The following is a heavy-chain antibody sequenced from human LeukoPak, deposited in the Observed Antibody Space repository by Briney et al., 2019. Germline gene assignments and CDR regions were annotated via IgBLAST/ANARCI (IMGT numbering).Heavy chain of an antibody. CDR2: IHYSGST. V-gene: IGHV4-59*11. Sequence: SETLSLTCTVSGGPISSHYWSWIRQPPGKGLEWIGYIHYSGSTTYSPSLKSRVTMSLDTSKSHFSLKLSSVTAADTALYYCARYYYDTSEYFYFDSWGQGTLVTVSS. D-gene: IGHD3-22*01. J-gene: IGHJ4*02. CDR1: GGPISSHY. CDR3: ARYYYDTSEYFYFDS.